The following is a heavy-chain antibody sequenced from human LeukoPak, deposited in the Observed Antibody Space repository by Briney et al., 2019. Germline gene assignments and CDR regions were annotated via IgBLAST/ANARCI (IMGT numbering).Heavy chain of an antibody. Sequence: SETLSLTCTVSGGSISSSHYYWGWIRQPPGKGLEWIGTLYYSGTTYYNPSLESRVTISEDTSKNQFSLTLRSVTAEDTAVYYCARQISDYYYYYIDVWDKGPTVTVSS. CDR1: GGSISSSHYY. CDR3: ARQISDYYYYYIDV. D-gene: IGHD3-3*01. CDR2: LYYSGTT. V-gene: IGHV4-39*01. J-gene: IGHJ6*03.